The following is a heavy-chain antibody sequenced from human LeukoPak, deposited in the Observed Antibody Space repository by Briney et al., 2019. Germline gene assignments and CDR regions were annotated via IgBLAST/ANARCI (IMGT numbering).Heavy chain of an antibody. J-gene: IGHJ4*02. CDR2: ISSGGTTI. D-gene: IGHD2-15*01. V-gene: IGHV3-11*01. CDR1: GFTFSDYY. Sequence: GGSLRLSCAASGFTFSDYYMSWIRQAPGKGLEWVSYISSGGTTIYYADSVKGRLTISRDNAKNSLYLQMNSLRAEDTAVYYCARGQNLGYCSGGTCHIDYWGQGTLVTVSS. CDR3: ARGQNLGYCSGGTCHIDY.